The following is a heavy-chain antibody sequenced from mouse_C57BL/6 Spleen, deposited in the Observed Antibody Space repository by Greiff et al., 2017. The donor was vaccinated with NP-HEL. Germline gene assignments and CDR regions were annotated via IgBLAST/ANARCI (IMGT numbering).Heavy chain of an antibody. V-gene: IGHV14-2*01. CDR2: IDPEDGET. CDR1: GFNIKDYY. J-gene: IGHJ2*01. Sequence: EVKLQQSGAELVKPGASVKLSCTASGFNIKDYYMHWVKQRTEQGLEWIGRIDPEDGETKYVPKFQGKATITADTSSNTAYLQLSSLTSEDTAVYYCALITTVDYWGQGTTLTVSS. D-gene: IGHD1-1*01. CDR3: ALITTVDY.